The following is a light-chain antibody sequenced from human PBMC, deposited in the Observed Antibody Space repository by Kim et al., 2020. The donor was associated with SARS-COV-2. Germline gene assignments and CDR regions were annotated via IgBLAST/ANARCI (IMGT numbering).Light chain of an antibody. J-gene: IGLJ3*02. CDR3: CSYTGDYTLGV. V-gene: IGLV2-11*01. CDR1: SSDVGGYDF. CDR2: DVT. Sequence: QSALTQPRSVSGSLGQSVTISCTGTSSDVGGYDFVSWYQHHPGRAPKLIIFDVTKRPSWVPDRFSGSKSGNTASLAISGLLSEDEADYSCCSYTGDYTLGVFGGGTQLTVL.